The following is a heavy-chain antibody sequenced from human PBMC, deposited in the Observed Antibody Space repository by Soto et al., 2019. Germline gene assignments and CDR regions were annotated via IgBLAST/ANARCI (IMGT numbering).Heavy chain of an antibody. CDR1: GFSLSTSGVG. CDR3: GRSSGRFRCFDY. CDR2: IYWDDDK. D-gene: IGHD1-26*01. J-gene: IGHJ4*02. V-gene: IGHV2-5*02. Sequence: QITLKESGPTLVKPTQTLTLTCTLSGFSLSTSGVGVGWIRKPPGKALEWLALIYWDDDKRYRPSLKSMLTDTKHTSKNKVAMTMTNTDHEYTATYDCGRSSGRFRCFDYWGQGTLVTVSS.